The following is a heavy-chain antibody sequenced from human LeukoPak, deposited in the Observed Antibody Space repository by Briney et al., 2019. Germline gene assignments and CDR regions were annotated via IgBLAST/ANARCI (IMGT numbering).Heavy chain of an antibody. CDR2: INGGGDST. Sequence: GGSLRLSCAASGFTFSSYAMSWVRQAPGKGLEWVSTINGGGDSTNHADSVKGRFTISRDDSKNTLYLQMNSLRAEDTAVYYCAKRDGYKSGAVDIWGQGTMVTVSS. J-gene: IGHJ3*02. CDR1: GFTFSSYA. V-gene: IGHV3-23*01. D-gene: IGHD5-24*01. CDR3: AKRDGYKSGAVDI.